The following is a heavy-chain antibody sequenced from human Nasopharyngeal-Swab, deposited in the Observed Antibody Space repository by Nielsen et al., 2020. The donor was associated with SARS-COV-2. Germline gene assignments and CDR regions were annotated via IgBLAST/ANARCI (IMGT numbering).Heavy chain of an antibody. CDR3: ARCTCYYNSGAYPLWGYAFDV. D-gene: IGHD3-22*01. CDR2: TILIFGTA. CDR1: GRSFSSYA. V-gene: IGHV1-69*13. J-gene: IGHJ3*01. Sequence: SSVKASCKAPGRSFSSYAISWVRQALAQGLVWLVGTILIFGTANYAQKFQGRVTITADESTSTAYMELSSLRCEDTAVYSCARCTCYYNSGAYPLWGYAFDVWGRGTMVTVSS.